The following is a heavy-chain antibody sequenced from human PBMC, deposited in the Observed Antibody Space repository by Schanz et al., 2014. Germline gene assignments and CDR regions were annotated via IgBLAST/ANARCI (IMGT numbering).Heavy chain of an antibody. CDR2: ISGGGGTT. D-gene: IGHD3-10*01. V-gene: IGHV3-23*01. Sequence: EVHLLESGGGLVPPGGSLRLSCAASGFNFSDYAMCWVRQAPGKGLEWVSAISGGGGTTYYTDSGKGRFTISRDNSKSTLYLQRNSLRAEDTAVYYCAKDGPGGSGSYSADGGMDVWGQGTTVTVSS. CDR1: GFNFSDYA. CDR3: AKDGPGGSGSYSADGGMDV. J-gene: IGHJ6*02.